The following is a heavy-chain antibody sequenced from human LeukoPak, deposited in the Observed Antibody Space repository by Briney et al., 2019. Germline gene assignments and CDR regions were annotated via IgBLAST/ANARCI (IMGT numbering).Heavy chain of an antibody. CDR2: FDPEDGET. CDR1: GYTLTELS. Sequence: ASVKVSCKVSGYTLTELSMHWVRQAPGKGLEWMGGFDPEDGETIYAQKFQGRVTMTEDTSTDTAYMELSSLRSEDTAVYYCATILSYYYGSSGLDYWGQGTLVTVSS. J-gene: IGHJ4*02. V-gene: IGHV1-24*01. CDR3: ATILSYYYGSSGLDY. D-gene: IGHD3-22*01.